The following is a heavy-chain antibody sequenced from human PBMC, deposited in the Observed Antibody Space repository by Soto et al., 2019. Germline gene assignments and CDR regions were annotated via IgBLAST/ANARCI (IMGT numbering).Heavy chain of an antibody. V-gene: IGHV4-59*01. J-gene: IGHJ6*02. D-gene: IGHD5-18*01. Sequence: PSETLSLTCTVSGGSISSYYWSWIRQPPGKGLEWIGYIYYSGSTNYNPSLKSRVTISVDTSKNQFSLKLSSVTAADTAVYYCARGIRARQLWTPYYYYGMDVWGQGTTVTVSS. CDR1: GGSISSYY. CDR2: IYYSGST. CDR3: ARGIRARQLWTPYYYYGMDV.